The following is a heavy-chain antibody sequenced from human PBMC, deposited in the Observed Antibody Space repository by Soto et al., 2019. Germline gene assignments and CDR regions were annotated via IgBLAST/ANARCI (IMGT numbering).Heavy chain of an antibody. Sequence: PSETLSLTCSVSSGSISSSDYYWSLIRQPPGKGLEWIGYIYYSGSTIYNPSLKSRLTISVYTSKNQFPLKLSSVTAADTAVYYCARHVANGFTFDIWGRGTLVTVSS. V-gene: IGHV4-59*08. CDR1: SGSISSSDYY. CDR2: IYYSGST. D-gene: IGHD2-21*01. J-gene: IGHJ2*01. CDR3: ARHVANGFTFDI.